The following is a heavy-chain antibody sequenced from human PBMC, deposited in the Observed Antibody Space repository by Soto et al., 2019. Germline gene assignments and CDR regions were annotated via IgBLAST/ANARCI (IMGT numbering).Heavy chain of an antibody. CDR2: IIPLLGTP. Sequence: QVQLVQSGAEVKKPGSSVKVSCKVSGGTFSNYAFSWVRQAPGQGLEWMGGIIPLLGTPRDTQRFQGRVTTTADESTSTAYMEISSLRCEDTAVYFCARGQYDDFVAPFEFWGQGTLVSVPS. CDR1: GGTFSNYA. J-gene: IGHJ4*02. D-gene: IGHD4-17*01. CDR3: ARGQYDDFVAPFEF. V-gene: IGHV1-69*01.